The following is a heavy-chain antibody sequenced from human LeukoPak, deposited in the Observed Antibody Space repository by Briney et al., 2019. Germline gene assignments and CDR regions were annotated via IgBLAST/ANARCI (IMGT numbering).Heavy chain of an antibody. CDR3: ASSYYYDSSGYYYYYYYYGMDA. D-gene: IGHD3-22*01. CDR2: IYYSGST. Sequence: PSETLPLTCTVSGGSISSYYWSWIRQPPGKGLEWIGYIYYSGSTNYNPSLKSRVTISVDTTKNQFSLKLSSVTAADTAVYYCASSYYYDSSGYYYYYYYYGMDAWGQGTTVTVSS. V-gene: IGHV4-59*08. J-gene: IGHJ6*02. CDR1: GGSISSYY.